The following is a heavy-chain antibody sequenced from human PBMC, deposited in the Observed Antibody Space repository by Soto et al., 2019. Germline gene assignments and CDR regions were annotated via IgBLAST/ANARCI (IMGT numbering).Heavy chain of an antibody. V-gene: IGHV3-21*01. J-gene: IGHJ4*02. CDR3: TRHWLAAREFDY. CDR1: GFTFSSYS. D-gene: IGHD2-15*01. Sequence: GGSLRLSCAVSGFTFSSYSMNWVRQAPGKGLEWVSSISRSSGHIYYADSLKGRFTISRDNAKNSLYLQMNSLRAEDTAVYYCTRHWLAAREFDYWGQGTLVTVSS. CDR2: ISRSSGHI.